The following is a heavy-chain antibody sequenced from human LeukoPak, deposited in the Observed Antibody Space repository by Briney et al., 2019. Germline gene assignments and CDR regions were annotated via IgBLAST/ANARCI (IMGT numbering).Heavy chain of an antibody. V-gene: IGHV3-7*01. CDR2: IKPDGSEK. CDR3: ARGASHNWNDATDFDY. D-gene: IGHD1-1*01. CDR1: GFTFSSYW. J-gene: IGHJ4*02. Sequence: GGSLRLSCAASGFTFSSYWMSWVRQAPGKGLEWVATIKPDGSEKFYVDYVRGRFTISRDNAKNSLYLQMSSLRAEDTAVYYCARGASHNWNDATDFDYWGQGTLVAVSS.